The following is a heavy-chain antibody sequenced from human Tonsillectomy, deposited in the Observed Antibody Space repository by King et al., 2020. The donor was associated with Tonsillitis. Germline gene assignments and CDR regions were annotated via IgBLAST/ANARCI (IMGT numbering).Heavy chain of an antibody. J-gene: IGHJ4*02. CDR2: TYYRSTWSN. D-gene: IGHD6-13*01. CDR1: GDSVSNSDVA. V-gene: IGHV6-1*01. CDR3: ARGMSRALNS. Sequence: VQLQQSGPGLLKPSQTLSVTCAISGDSVSNSDVAWNWIRQSPSSGLEWLGRTYYRSTWSNEYAVSMKSRMTINADASKNQFSLQLNSVTPEDTAVYFCARGMSRALNSWGQGTLVAVSS.